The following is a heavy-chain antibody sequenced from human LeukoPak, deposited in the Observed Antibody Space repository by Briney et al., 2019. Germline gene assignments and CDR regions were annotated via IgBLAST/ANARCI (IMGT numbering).Heavy chain of an antibody. V-gene: IGHV4-38-2*02. CDR1: GYSISSGYY. D-gene: IGHD3-9*01. CDR3: ARELVAENYYYYMDV. CDR2: IYHSGST. J-gene: IGHJ6*03. Sequence: SETLSLTCTVSGYSISSGYYWGWIRQPPGKGLEWIGSIYHSGSTYYNPSLKSRVTISVDTSKSQFSLKLSSVTAADTAVYYCARELVAENYYYYMDVWGKGTTVTVSS.